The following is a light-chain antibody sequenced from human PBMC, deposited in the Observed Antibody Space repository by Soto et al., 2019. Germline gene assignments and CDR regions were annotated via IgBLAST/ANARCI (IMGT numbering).Light chain of an antibody. CDR1: QSVSSN. CDR2: DTS. V-gene: IGKV3-15*01. Sequence: EIVMTQSPATLSVSPGERATLSCRASQSVSSNLAWYQQKPGQAPRLLIYDTSTRATGIPARFSGSGSGTEFILTISSLQSEDFAVYYCQHYNNWPPWTFGQGTKVEIK. J-gene: IGKJ1*01. CDR3: QHYNNWPPWT.